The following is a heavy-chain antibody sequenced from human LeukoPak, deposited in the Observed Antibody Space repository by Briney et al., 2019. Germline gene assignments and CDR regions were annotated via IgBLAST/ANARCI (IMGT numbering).Heavy chain of an antibody. CDR3: GRAGGWFGEFDY. CDR1: GYTFTGYY. D-gene: IGHD3-10*01. V-gene: IGHV1-2*02. J-gene: IGHJ4*02. CDR2: INPNSGGT. Sequence: GASVRVSCKASGYTFTGYYMHWVGQAPGQGLEWMGWINPNSGGTNYARKFQGRVTMTRDTSISTAPLELSRLRSDDTAVYYGGRAGGWFGEFDYWGQGTLVTVSS.